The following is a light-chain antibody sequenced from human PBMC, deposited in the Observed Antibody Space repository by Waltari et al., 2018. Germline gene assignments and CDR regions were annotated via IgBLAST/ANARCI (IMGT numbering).Light chain of an antibody. J-gene: IGKJ2*01. V-gene: IGKV3-20*01. CDR3: QQYSSSPFT. Sequence: PGERATVSCRAIQSVSSSFLAWYQQKPGQAPRLLIYGASRRATGIPDRFSGSGSGADFTLTISRLEPEDCAVYYCQQYSSSPFTFGQGTKLEIK. CDR1: QSVSSSF. CDR2: GAS.